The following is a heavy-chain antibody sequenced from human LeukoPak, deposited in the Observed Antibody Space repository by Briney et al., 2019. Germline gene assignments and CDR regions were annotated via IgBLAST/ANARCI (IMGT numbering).Heavy chain of an antibody. V-gene: IGHV3-48*04. D-gene: IGHD5-12*01. CDR2: IDGHSGII. Sequence: GGSLRLSCAASGFTFTMFGMNWVRQAPGKGPEWVSYIDGHSGIIYYADSVQGRFTISRDNAKNSLYLQMNSLRAEDTAVYYCASGRSSGYEYFDYWGQGTLVTVSS. CDR1: GFTFTMFG. J-gene: IGHJ4*02. CDR3: ASGRSSGYEYFDY.